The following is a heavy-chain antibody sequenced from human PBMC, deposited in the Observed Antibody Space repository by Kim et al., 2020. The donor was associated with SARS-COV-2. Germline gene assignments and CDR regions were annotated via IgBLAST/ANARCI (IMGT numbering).Heavy chain of an antibody. V-gene: IGHV3-15*01. J-gene: IGHJ6*02. Sequence: GGSLRPSCAASGFTFSNAWMSWVRQAPGKGLEWVGRIKSKTDGGTTDYAAPVKGRFTISRDDSKNTLYLQMNSLKTEDTAVYYCTTARALYSSGWYGSVYYYGMDVWGQGTTVTVSS. CDR2: IKSKTDGGTT. D-gene: IGHD6-19*01. CDR3: TTARALYSSGWYGSVYYYGMDV. CDR1: GFTFSNAW.